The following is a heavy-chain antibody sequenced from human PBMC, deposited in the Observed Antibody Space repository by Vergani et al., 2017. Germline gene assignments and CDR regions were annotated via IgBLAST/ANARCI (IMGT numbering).Heavy chain of an antibody. Sequence: QVQLVQSGAEVKKPGASVKVSCKASGYTFTGYYMHWVRQAPGQGLEWMGWINPNSGGTNYAQKFQGRVTMTRDTSISTAYMERSRLRSDDTAVYYCARSMITFGGSDAFDIWGQGTMVTVSS. CDR1: GYTFTGYY. V-gene: IGHV1-2*02. D-gene: IGHD3-16*01. CDR2: INPNSGGT. CDR3: ARSMITFGGSDAFDI. J-gene: IGHJ3*02.